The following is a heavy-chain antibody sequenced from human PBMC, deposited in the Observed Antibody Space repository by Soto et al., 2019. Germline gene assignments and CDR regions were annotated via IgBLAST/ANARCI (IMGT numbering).Heavy chain of an antibody. J-gene: IGHJ4*02. D-gene: IGHD6-19*01. V-gene: IGHV3-48*01. CDR1: GFTFSSYS. CDR2: ITTTSSIM. CDR3: ARVYNSGWFFDF. Sequence: GGSLRLSCAASGFTFSSYSMNWVRQAPGKGLEWISYITTTSSIMSYADSVRGRFTISRDNAKNSLYLQMNSLSAGDTAVYYCARVYNSGWFFDFWGQGTLVTVSS.